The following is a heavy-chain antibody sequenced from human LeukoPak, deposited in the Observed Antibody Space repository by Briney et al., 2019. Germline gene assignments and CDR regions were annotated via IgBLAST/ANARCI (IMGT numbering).Heavy chain of an antibody. V-gene: IGHV4-34*01. CDR1: GWSFNGYY. CDR3: ERGQVPAARGYNWFDP. CDR2: INARGDT. D-gene: IGHD2-2*01. J-gene: IGHJ5*02. Sequence: PSETLSLTCAVYGWSFNGYYWNWIRQPPEKGLEWIGEINARGDTNYNPSLKSRVTISVDTSKKQFSLRLTSMIAADTALYYCERGQVPAARGYNWFDPWGQGTLVTVSS.